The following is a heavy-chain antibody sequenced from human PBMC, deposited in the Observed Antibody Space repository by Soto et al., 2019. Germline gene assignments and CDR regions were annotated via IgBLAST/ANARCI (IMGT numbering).Heavy chain of an antibody. J-gene: IGHJ5*02. CDR2: ISITTTYI. D-gene: IGHD3-22*01. CDR3: ARDPRIYAYDTTGNFGWFDP. CDR1: GFALSDYN. V-gene: IGHV3-21*01. Sequence: GGSLRLSCKASGFALSDYNMNWVRQAPGKGLEWVSSISITTTYIYYADSVKGRFTIIRDNVKNSLYLQMNSLRAEDTALYYCARDPRIYAYDTTGNFGWFDPWGQGTQVTVSS.